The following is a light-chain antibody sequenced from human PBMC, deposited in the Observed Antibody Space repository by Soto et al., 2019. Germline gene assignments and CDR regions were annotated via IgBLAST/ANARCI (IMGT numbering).Light chain of an antibody. CDR1: SSDIGGYNY. V-gene: IGLV2-8*01. J-gene: IGLJ3*02. CDR2: EVT. Sequence: QSALTQPPSASGSPGQSVTISCTGTSSDIGGYNYVSWYQQHPGKAPKLMIYEVTKRPSGVPDRVSGSKSDNTASLTVSGLQADDEADYYCYSYTGSNNRGVFGGGTKLTVL. CDR3: YSYTGSNNRGV.